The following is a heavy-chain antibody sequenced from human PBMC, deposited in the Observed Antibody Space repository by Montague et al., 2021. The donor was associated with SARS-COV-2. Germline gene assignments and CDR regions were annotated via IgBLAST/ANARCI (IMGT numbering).Heavy chain of an antibody. CDR3: AGVRYYGSGASLGMDV. CDR2: INHSGST. D-gene: IGHD3-10*01. J-gene: IGHJ6*02. V-gene: IGHV4-34*01. Sequence: SETLSLTCAVYGGSFSGYYWSWFRQPPGKGLVWIGEINHSGSTNYNPSLKSRVTISVDTSKNQFSLKLSSVTAAATAVYYCAGVRYYGSGASLGMDVWGQGTTVTVSS. CDR1: GGSFSGYY.